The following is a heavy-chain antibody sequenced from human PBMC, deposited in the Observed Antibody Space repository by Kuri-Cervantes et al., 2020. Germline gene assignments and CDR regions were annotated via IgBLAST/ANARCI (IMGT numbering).Heavy chain of an antibody. CDR3: ARLLYFDQ. CDR2: IYSGGDT. J-gene: IGHJ4*02. V-gene: IGHV3-53*01. CDR1: GFTFSDYY. Sequence: GGSLRLSCAVPGFTFSDYYMNWIRQAPGKGLEWVSVIYSGGDTYYAESVKGRFTISRDDSKNTLYLQMNSLRAEDTAVYYCARLLYFDQWGQGTLVTVSS.